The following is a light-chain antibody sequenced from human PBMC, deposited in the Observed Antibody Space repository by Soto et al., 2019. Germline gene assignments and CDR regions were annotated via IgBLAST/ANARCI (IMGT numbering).Light chain of an antibody. CDR2: DAS. CDR1: QSVSSY. Sequence: DIQMTQSPSSLSASVGDRVTITCRASQSVSSYFNWYQQKPGKAPKLLIYDASTLQSGVPSRFSGSGSGTDFTLTISSLQPEDSATYYCQQSYSIPFTFGPGTKADIK. CDR3: QQSYSIPFT. J-gene: IGKJ3*01. V-gene: IGKV1-39*01.